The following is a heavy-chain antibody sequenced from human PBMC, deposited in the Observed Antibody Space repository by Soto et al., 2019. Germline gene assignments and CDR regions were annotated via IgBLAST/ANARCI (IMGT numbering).Heavy chain of an antibody. CDR1: GYTFTTHG. Sequence: QVQLVQSGAEVKKPGASVKVSCKASGYTFTTHGISWVRQAPGQGLEWRGWVSGDNGHTNYAQSPQGRVTMTTDTSTNTAYMELRSLRSDDTAVYYWARDLGYCRSGTCYREWFEPWGQGTLVTVSS. V-gene: IGHV1-18*01. J-gene: IGHJ5*02. CDR3: ARDLGYCRSGTCYREWFEP. CDR2: VSGDNGHT. D-gene: IGHD2-15*01.